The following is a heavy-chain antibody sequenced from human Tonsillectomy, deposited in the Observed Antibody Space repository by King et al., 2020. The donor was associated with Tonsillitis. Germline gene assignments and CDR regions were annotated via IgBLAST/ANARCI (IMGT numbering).Heavy chain of an antibody. CDR2: AT. V-gene: IGHV1-2*06. D-gene: IGHD3-16*01. J-gene: IGHJ4*02. CDR3: VRERQGGLFDY. Sequence: QLVQSGAEEKKPGASVKLSCKTSGYSFTDYFIHWVRQASGQGPEWTGRATHYSQNFQGRVTMTIDTSTTTVYMELSGLRPEDTAVYYCVRERQGGLFDYWGQGTLVAVSS. CDR1: GYSFTDYF.